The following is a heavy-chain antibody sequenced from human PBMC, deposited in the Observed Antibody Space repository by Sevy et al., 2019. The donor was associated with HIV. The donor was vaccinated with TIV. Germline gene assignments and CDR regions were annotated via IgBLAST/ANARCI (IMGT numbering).Heavy chain of an antibody. CDR2: IYPSDSDT. J-gene: IGHJ3*02. CDR3: ARRQKYYYDSSGAYDAFDI. Sequence: GESLKISCKGSGYSFTSYWIGWVRQMPGKGLEWMGIIYPSDSDTRYSPSFQGQVTISADKSISTAYLQWSSLKASDTAMYYCARRQKYYYDSSGAYDAFDIWGQGTMVTVSS. D-gene: IGHD3-22*01. CDR1: GYSFTSYW. V-gene: IGHV5-51*01.